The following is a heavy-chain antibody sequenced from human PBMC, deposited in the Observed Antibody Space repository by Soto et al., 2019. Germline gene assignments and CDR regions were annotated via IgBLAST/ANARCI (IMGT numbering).Heavy chain of an antibody. CDR3: ARANSYGSGPDY. D-gene: IGHD3-10*01. CDR2: ISSSSSYT. CDR1: GFTFSDYY. J-gene: IGHJ4*02. V-gene: IGHV3-11*06. Sequence: PGGSLRLSCAASGFTFSDYYMSWIRQAPGKGLEWVSYISSSSSYTNYADSVKGRFTISRDNAKNSLYLQMNSLRAEDTAVYYCARANSYGSGPDYWGQGTLVTVSS.